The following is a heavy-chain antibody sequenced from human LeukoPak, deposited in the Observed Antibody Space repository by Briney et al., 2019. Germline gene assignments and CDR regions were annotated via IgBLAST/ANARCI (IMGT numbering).Heavy chain of an antibody. J-gene: IGHJ3*02. CDR2: ISSSSSYT. D-gene: IGHD4-17*01. V-gene: IGHV3-11*03. CDR1: GFTFSNYW. Sequence: GGSLRLSCAASGFTFSNYWMSWVRQAPGKGLEWVSYISSSSSYTNYADSVKGRFTISRDNAKNSLYLQMNSLRAEDTAVYYCAKARLRNDAFDIWGQGTRVTVSS. CDR3: AKARLRNDAFDI.